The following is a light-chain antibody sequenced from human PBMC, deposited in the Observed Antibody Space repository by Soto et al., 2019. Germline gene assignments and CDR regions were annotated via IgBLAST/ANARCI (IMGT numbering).Light chain of an antibody. CDR1: SSNVGGFNY. CDR2: EVS. CDR3: SSYAGSNNVV. J-gene: IGLJ3*02. V-gene: IGLV2-8*01. Sequence: QSVLTQPRSGSGSPGQSVTISCTGTSSNVGGFNYVSWYQQFPGKAPKLLISEVSKRPSGVPDRFSGSKSGNTASLTVSGLQAEDEADYYCSSYAGSNNVVFGGGTQLTVL.